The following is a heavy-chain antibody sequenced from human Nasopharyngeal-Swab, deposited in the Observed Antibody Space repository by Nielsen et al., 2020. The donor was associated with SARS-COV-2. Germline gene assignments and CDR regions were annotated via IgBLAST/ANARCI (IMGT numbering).Heavy chain of an antibody. J-gene: IGHJ3*02. D-gene: IGHD6-13*01. V-gene: IGHV4-59*08. CDR3: ARSGSSWYGGAFDI. Sequence: RQAPGKGLEWIGYIYDSGSTNYNPSLKSRVTISVDTSKNQFSLKLSSVTAADTAVYYCARSGSSWYGGAFDIWGQGTMVTVSS. CDR2: IYDSGST.